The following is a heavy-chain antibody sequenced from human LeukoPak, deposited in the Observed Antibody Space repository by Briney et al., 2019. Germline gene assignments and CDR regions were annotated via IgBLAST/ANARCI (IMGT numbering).Heavy chain of an antibody. CDR3: ARGAGYSREVNYYHYMDV. V-gene: IGHV4-4*07. D-gene: IGHD5-12*01. J-gene: IGHJ6*03. Sequence: SQTLSLTCTVSGGSISTNYWSWIRQPAGKGLEWIGRIFASGSTNYNPSLKGRVTMSVDTSKNQFSLKLTSVTAADTAVYYCARGAGYSREVNYYHYMDVWGKGTTVTVSS. CDR2: IFASGST. CDR1: GGSISTNY.